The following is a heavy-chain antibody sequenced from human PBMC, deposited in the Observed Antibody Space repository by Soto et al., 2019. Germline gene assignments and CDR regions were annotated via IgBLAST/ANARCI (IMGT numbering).Heavy chain of an antibody. CDR3: AKGEAEMNYYYYGMDV. CDR2: ISYDGSNK. CDR1: GFTFSSYG. J-gene: IGHJ6*02. Sequence: GGSLRLSCAASGFTFSSYGMHWVRQAPGKGLEWVAVISYDGSNKYYADSVKGRFTISRDNSKNTLYLQMNSLRAEDTAVYYCAKGEAEMNYYYYGMDVWGQGTTVTVSS. V-gene: IGHV3-30*18.